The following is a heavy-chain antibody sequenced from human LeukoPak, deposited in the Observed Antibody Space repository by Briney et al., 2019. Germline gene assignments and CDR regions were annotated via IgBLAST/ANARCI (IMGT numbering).Heavy chain of an antibody. V-gene: IGHV4-31*03. D-gene: IGHD5-24*01. CDR3: SGGDGYKNSY. J-gene: IGHJ4*02. CDR1: GGSISSGGYS. CDR2: IYCSGST. Sequence: SETLSLTCTVSGGSISSGGYSWSWIRQHPGKGLEWIGYIYCSGSTYYNPSLKSRVTISVDTSKNQFSLKLSSVTAADTAVYYCSGGDGYKNSYWGQGTLVTVSS.